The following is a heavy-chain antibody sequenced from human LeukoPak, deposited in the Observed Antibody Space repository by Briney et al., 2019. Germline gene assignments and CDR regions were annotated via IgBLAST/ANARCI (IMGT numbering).Heavy chain of an antibody. CDR3: ARGSSTWFDP. J-gene: IGHJ5*02. Sequence: GGSLRLSCVVSGFTFSSYWMHWVRQVPGKGLVWVSRINSDGSSTSYVDSVKGRFTISRDNANNTLYLQMNSLRAEETAVYYCARGSSTWFDPWGQGTLVTVSS. CDR2: INSDGSST. CDR1: GFTFSSYW. V-gene: IGHV3-74*01.